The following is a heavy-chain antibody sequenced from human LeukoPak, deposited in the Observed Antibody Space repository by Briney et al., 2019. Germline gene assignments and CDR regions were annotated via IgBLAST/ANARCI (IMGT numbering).Heavy chain of an antibody. CDR3: ARGYYTFDY. V-gene: IGHV1-2*02. J-gene: IGHJ4*01. CDR1: GYTFTGDY. Sequence: ASVKVSCKASGYTFTGDYMHWVRQAPGQGLEWMGWINPNSGGTKYSQKFQGRITMTRDTSISAAYMEPSSLRSDDTAVYYCARGYYTFDYWGQGTLVTVSS. D-gene: IGHD3-3*01. CDR2: INPNSGGT.